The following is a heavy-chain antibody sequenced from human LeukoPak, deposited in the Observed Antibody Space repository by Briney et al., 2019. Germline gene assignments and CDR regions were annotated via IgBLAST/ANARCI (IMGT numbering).Heavy chain of an antibody. CDR1: GGSISSYY. D-gene: IGHD3-3*01. CDR2: IYYSGST. V-gene: IGHV4-59*08. CDR3: ARHIYDFWSGYLN. J-gene: IGHJ4*02. Sequence: SETLSLTCTVSGGSISSYYWSWIRQPPGKGLEWIGYIYYSGSTNYNPSLKSRVTISVDTSKNQFSLKLSSVTAADTAVYYCARHIYDFWSGYLNWGQGTLVTVSS.